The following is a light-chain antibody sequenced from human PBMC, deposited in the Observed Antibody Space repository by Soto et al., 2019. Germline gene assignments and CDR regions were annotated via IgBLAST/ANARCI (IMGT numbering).Light chain of an antibody. CDR3: QQYHTYPWT. CDR2: DAS. J-gene: IGKJ1*01. V-gene: IGKV1-5*01. CDR1: QSISSY. Sequence: GDRVTITCRASQSISSYLAWYQQKPGKAPKVLIFDASSLESGVPSRFSGSGSGTEFTLSISGLQPDDFATYYCQQYHTYPWTFGQGTKVDIK.